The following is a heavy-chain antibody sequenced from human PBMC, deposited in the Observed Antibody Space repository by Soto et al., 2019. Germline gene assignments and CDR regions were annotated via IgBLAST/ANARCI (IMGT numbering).Heavy chain of an antibody. CDR1: GYSFPTYW. CDR3: ASLILGHPQRFIHY. CDR2: IYPGDSDT. J-gene: IGHJ4*02. V-gene: IGHV5-51*01. Sequence: GESLKIPCKASGYSFPTYWIVWVRQMPGKSLEWMGIIYPGDSDTRYSPSFQGQVTVSADNSISTAYLQWSSLKASDTAMYYCASLILGHPQRFIHYRGQGPLVTLS. D-gene: IGHD2-21*01.